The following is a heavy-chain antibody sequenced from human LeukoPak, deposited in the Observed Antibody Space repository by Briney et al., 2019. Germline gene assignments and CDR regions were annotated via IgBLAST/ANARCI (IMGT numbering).Heavy chain of an antibody. CDR3: ARGTVTQDWYFDL. D-gene: IGHD4-17*01. CDR2: ISHGSSAM. J-gene: IGHJ2*01. Sequence: GGSLRLSCAASAFVFSNYNMNWVRQAPGKGLEWISYISHGSSAMYYADSVKGRFTISRDNAKNSLFLQMSSLRAEDTALYYCARGTVTQDWYFDLWGRGTLVTVSS. V-gene: IGHV3-48*01. CDR1: AFVFSNYN.